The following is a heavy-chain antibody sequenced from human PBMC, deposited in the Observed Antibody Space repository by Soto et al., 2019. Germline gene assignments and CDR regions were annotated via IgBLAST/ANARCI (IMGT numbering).Heavy chain of an antibody. D-gene: IGHD2-2*01. CDR3: AKERAVVAPETINYFGMDV. CDR1: GFTFDDYT. CDR2: ISWDGNST. Sequence: PGGSLRLSCAASGFTFDDYTLHWVRQAPGKGLEWVSLISWDGNSTYYADYVKGRFTISRDNSKNSLYLQMNSLRSEDTALYYCAKERAVVAPETINYFGMDVWGQGTTVTVSS. J-gene: IGHJ6*01. V-gene: IGHV3-43*01.